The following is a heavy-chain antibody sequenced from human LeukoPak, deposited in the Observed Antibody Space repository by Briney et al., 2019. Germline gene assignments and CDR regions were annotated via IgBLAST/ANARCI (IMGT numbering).Heavy chain of an antibody. Sequence: ASVKVSCKASGYTFTGHYIHWVRQAPGQGPEWLGWINPQTGRTNYAQQFQGRIIMTRDTSITTAYLEVNRLTSDDTAVYFCARTSYYDSGSYQYYMDVWGKGTTVTISS. D-gene: IGHD3-10*01. CDR2: INPQTGRT. J-gene: IGHJ6*03. V-gene: IGHV1-2*02. CDR1: GYTFTGHY. CDR3: ARTSYYDSGSYQYYMDV.